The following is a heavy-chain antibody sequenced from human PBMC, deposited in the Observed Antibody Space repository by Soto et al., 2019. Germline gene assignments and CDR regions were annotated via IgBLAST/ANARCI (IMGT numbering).Heavy chain of an antibody. D-gene: IGHD3-3*01. V-gene: IGHV4-61*01. CDR1: GGSANTGSYY. CDR2: LYYTGVT. J-gene: IGHJ6*02. CDR3: ARVGYDFWTGGDYYYYGMDV. Sequence: PSETLSLTCTVSGGSANTGSYYWSWVRQPPGKGLQWIGYLYYTGVTSYNPSLKSRVTISLDTSKNQFSLTLSSVTAADTAIYYCARVGYDFWTGGDYYYYGMDVWGQGTTVTVSS.